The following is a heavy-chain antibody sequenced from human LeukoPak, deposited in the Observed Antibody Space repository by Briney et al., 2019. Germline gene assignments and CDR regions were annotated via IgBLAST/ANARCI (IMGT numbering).Heavy chain of an antibody. CDR3: AIPPLSGTGSSRPLAGMDV. V-gene: IGHV3-48*04. D-gene: IGHD3-10*01. CDR2: ISHTGSTM. Sequence: PGGSLRLSCSASGFSFSSYSLNWVRQAPGKGLEWVSYISHTGSTMSYADSVKGRFTISRDNARNSLYPQMNSLRAEDTAVYYCAIPPLSGTGSSRPLAGMDVWGQGTTVTVSS. CDR1: GFSFSSYS. J-gene: IGHJ6*02.